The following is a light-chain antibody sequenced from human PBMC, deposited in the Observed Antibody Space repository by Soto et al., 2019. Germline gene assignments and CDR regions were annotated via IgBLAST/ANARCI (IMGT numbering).Light chain of an antibody. CDR1: SSDVGAYNY. J-gene: IGLJ1*01. V-gene: IGLV2-14*03. Sequence: QSALTQPASVSGSPGQSITISCTGTSSDVGAYNYVSWYQHHPGKVPRLMIFDVSNRPSGVSNRFSGSKSGNTASLTISGLQAEDEADYYCCSYSRSSPHVFGAGTKLTVL. CDR3: CSYSRSSPHV. CDR2: DVS.